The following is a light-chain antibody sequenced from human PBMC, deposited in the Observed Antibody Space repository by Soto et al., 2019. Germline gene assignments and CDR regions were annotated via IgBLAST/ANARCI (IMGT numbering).Light chain of an antibody. CDR1: QGISNY. CDR3: QKYNSDPFT. V-gene: IGKV1-27*01. Sequence: DIQMTQSPSSLSASVGDTVTVTCRASQGISNYLAWYQQKPGKVPKLLIYGASTLQSGVPSRFSGSGSGTDFTPTISSLQPEDVATYYCQKYNSDPFTFGAGTKVDIK. J-gene: IGKJ3*01. CDR2: GAS.